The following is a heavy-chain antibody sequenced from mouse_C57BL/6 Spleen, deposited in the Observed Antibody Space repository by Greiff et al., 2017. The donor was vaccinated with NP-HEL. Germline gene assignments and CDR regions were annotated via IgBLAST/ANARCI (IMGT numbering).Heavy chain of an antibody. CDR3: ARPYYYGSSYSGFAY. Sequence: VQLQQPGAELVRPGTSVKLSCKASGYTFTSYWMHWVKQRPGQGLEWIGVIDPSDSYTNYNQQFKGKATLTVDTSSSTAYMQLSSLTSEGSAVYYCARPYYYGSSYSGFAYWGQGTLVTVSA. CDR2: IDPSDSYT. V-gene: IGHV1-59*01. J-gene: IGHJ3*01. D-gene: IGHD1-1*01. CDR1: GYTFTSYW.